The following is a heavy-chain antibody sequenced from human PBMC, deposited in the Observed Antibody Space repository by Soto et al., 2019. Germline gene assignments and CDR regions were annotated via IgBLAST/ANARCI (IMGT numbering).Heavy chain of an antibody. J-gene: IGHJ6*04. Sequence: PGGSLRLSCAASGFTFSSYWMHWVRQAPGKGLVWVSRINNDGTDSNYADSVKGRFTSSRDNAKNMLYLQMNSLRVEDTAVYYCARGWFGPDVWGKGTTVTVSS. CDR3: ARGWFGPDV. CDR1: GFTFSSYW. D-gene: IGHD3-10*01. CDR2: INNDGTDS. V-gene: IGHV3-74*01.